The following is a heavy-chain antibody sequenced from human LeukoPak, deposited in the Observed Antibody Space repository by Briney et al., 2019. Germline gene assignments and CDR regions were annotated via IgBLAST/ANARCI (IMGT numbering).Heavy chain of an antibody. V-gene: IGHV4-59*12. D-gene: IGHD6-19*01. Sequence: SETLSLTCIVSGGSISSYYWSWIRQPPGKGLEWIGYIYHSGSTNYKPSLKSRVTISVDTSKNQFSLKLSSVTAADTAVYYCARRRYSSGWYAHYYFDYWGQGTLVTVSS. J-gene: IGHJ4*02. CDR1: GGSISSYY. CDR2: IYHSGST. CDR3: ARRRYSSGWYAHYYFDY.